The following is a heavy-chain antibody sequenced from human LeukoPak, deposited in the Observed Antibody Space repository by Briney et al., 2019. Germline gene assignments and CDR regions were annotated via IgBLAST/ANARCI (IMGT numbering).Heavy chain of an antibody. CDR2: IYPGDSDT. CDR1: GYSFTSYW. Sequence: GESLKISCEGSGYSFTSYWIGWGRQMPGKGLEWVGIIYPGDSDTRYSPSFQGQVTISADKSITTAYLQWSSLKASDTAMYYCARLPLYYYYMDVWGKGTTVTVSS. J-gene: IGHJ6*03. V-gene: IGHV5-51*01. CDR3: ARLPLYYYYMDV.